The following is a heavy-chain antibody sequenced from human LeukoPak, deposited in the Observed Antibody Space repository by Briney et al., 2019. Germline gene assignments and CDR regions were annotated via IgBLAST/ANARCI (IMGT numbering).Heavy chain of an antibody. CDR3: ARVSRVVSPEYYYYYMDV. CDR1: GGSISSGGYS. J-gene: IGHJ6*03. CDR2: IYYSGST. Sequence: SETLSLTCAVSGGSISSGGYSWTWIRQPPGKGLEWIGSIYYSGSTYYNPSLKSRVTISVDTSKNQFSLKLSSVTAADTAVYYCARVSRVVSPEYYYYYMDVWGKGTTVTVSS. D-gene: IGHD3-22*01. V-gene: IGHV4-39*07.